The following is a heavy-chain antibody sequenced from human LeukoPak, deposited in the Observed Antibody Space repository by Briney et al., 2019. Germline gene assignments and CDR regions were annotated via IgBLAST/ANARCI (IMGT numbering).Heavy chain of an antibody. J-gene: IGHJ6*02. CDR2: IIPIFGTA. CDR1: GGTFSSYA. CDR3: ARELSGSYHYYYYGMDV. Sequence: SVKVSCKASGGTFSSYAISWVRQAPGQGLEWMGGIIPIFGTANYAQKFQGRVTITADESTSTAYMELSSLRSEDTAVYYCARELSGSYHYYYYGMDVWGQGTTVTVSS. D-gene: IGHD1-26*01. V-gene: IGHV1-69*13.